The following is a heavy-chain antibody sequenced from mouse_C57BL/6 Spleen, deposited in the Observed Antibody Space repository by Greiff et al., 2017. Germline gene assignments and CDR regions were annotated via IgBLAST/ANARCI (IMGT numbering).Heavy chain of an antibody. D-gene: IGHD1-1*01. V-gene: IGHV1-74*01. CDR2: INPSDSDT. CDR3: AIGIATVVYFDY. CDR1: GYTFTSYW. Sequence: QVQLQQPGAELVKPGASVKVSCKASGYTFTSYWMNWVKQRPGQGLEWIGRINPSDSDTNYNQKFMGKATLTVDNPSSTAYMQLSSLTSADSAVYYCAIGIATVVYFDYWGQGTTLTVAS. J-gene: IGHJ2*01.